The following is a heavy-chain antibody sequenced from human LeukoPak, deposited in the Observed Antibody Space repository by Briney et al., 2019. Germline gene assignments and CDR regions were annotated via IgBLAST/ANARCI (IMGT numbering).Heavy chain of an antibody. V-gene: IGHV4-61*01. D-gene: IGHD1-1*01. CDR1: GDSVSNDRYY. J-gene: IGHJ5*02. CDR2: IRYSGHT. CDR3: ARYNWNTWFDP. Sequence: SETLSLTCTVSGDSVSNDRYYWTWIRQSPGKGLEWIAYIRYSGHTKYNPSLDTRVTISLDASKNQLSLRLYSVTAADTAMYYCARYNWNTWFDPWGQGALVTVSS.